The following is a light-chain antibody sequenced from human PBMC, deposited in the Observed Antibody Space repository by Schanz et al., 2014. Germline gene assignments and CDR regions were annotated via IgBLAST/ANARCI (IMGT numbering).Light chain of an antibody. CDR1: QSISNW. J-gene: IGKJ2*01. Sequence: DIPFTQSPSTLSASVGDRVTITCRASQSISNWLAWYQQKPGKAPNLLIFDASSLEGGVPSRFSGSGFGTDFTLTISSLQPEDFATYYCQQSYSALTYTFGQGTKLEIK. CDR2: DAS. V-gene: IGKV1-5*01. CDR3: QQSYSALTYT.